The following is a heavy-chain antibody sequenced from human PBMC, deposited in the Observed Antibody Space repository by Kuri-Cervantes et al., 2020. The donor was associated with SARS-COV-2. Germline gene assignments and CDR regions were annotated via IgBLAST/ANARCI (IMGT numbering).Heavy chain of an antibody. CDR3: ARRYGWSPGYSSSWYIAPNGMDV. V-gene: IGHV4-59*12. Sequence: GSLRLSCTVSGGSISSYYWSWIRQPPGKGLEWIGYIYYSGSTNYNPSLKSRVTISVDTSKNQFSLKLSSVTAADTAVYYCARRYGWSPGYSSSWYIAPNGMDVWGQGTTVTVSS. CDR1: GGSISSYY. J-gene: IGHJ6*02. CDR2: IYYSGST. D-gene: IGHD6-13*01.